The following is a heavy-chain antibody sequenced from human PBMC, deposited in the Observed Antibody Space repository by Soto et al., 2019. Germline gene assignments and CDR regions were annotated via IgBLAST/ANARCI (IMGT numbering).Heavy chain of an antibody. CDR1: GGSVNRGSYY. CDR2: IYYSGSA. Sequence: SEPLSLTCTVSGGSVNRGSYYWSWIRQPPGKGLEWVGHIYYSGSATYNPSLQSRVTILVDTSKDQFSLKLTSVTAADTAVYYCARIRIAARPEGYYYYGMDVWGQGTTVTVSS. J-gene: IGHJ6*02. D-gene: IGHD6-6*01. V-gene: IGHV4-61*01. CDR3: ARIRIAARPEGYYYYGMDV.